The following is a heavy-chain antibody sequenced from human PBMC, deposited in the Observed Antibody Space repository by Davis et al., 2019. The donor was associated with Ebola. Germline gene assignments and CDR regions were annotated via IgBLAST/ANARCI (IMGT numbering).Heavy chain of an antibody. CDR2: IYYSWST. J-gene: IGHJ4*02. CDR3: ARSYLTYSGYGWAY. CDR1: GGSISSGGYY. V-gene: IGHV4-31*03. Sequence: MPSEPLSLTCTVSGGSISSGGYYWSWIRQHPGQGLEWIGYIYYSWSTYYNPSLKSRVTISVATSKNPFSLKLSSVTAADTAVYYCARSYLTYSGYGWAYWGQGTLVTVSS. D-gene: IGHD5-12*01.